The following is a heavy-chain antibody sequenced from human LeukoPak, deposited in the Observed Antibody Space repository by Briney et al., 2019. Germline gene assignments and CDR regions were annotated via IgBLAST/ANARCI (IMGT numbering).Heavy chain of an antibody. Sequence: SETLSLTCAVYGGSFSGYYWSWIRQPPGKGLEWIGYIYYSGSTNYNPSLKSRVTISVDTSKNQFSLKLSSVTAADTAVYYCARGRDGYNREFDYWGQGTLVTVSS. CDR3: ARGRDGYNREFDY. D-gene: IGHD5-12*01. CDR2: IYYSGST. J-gene: IGHJ4*02. CDR1: GGSFSGYY. V-gene: IGHV4-59*01.